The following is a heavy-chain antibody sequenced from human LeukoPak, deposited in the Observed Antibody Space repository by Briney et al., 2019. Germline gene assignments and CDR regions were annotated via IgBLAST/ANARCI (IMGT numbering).Heavy chain of an antibody. D-gene: IGHD3-3*01. Sequence: GGSLRLSCAASGFTFSDYYMSWIRQAPGKGLEWVSYISSSGSTIYYADSVKGRFTISRDNPKSMLYLQMNSLRAEDTAVYYCARRSFCSGSNCQLYYYYAIDVWGQGTTVTVSS. CDR3: ARRSFCSGSNCQLYYYYAIDV. V-gene: IGHV3-11*04. CDR1: GFTFSDYY. J-gene: IGHJ6*02. CDR2: ISSSGSTI.